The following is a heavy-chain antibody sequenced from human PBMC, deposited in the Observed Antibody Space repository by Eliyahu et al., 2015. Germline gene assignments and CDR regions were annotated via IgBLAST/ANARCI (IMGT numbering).Heavy chain of an antibody. J-gene: IGHJ6*03. CDR2: IYTSGST. D-gene: IGHD4-11*01. V-gene: IGHV4-4*07. CDR3: ARGYSNYYYYMDV. CDR1: XXXISSYY. Sequence: QVQLQESGPGXVKPSETLSLTXTVXXXXISSYYWSWIRQPAGKGLEWIGRIYTSGSTNYNPSLKSRVTMSVDTSKNQFSLKLSSVTAADTAVYYCARGYSNYYYYMDVWGKGTTVTVSS.